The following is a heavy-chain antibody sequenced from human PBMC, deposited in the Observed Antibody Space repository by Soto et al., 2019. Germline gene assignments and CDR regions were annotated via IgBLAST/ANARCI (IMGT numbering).Heavy chain of an antibody. V-gene: IGHV4-34*01. CDR2: INHSGST. Sequence: SETLSLTCAVYGGSFSGYYWSWIRQPPGKGLEWIGEINHSGSTNYNPSLKSRVTISVDTSKNQFSLKLSSVTAADTAVYYCARGLHQLPPGGYWGQGXLVTVYS. D-gene: IGHD2-2*01. J-gene: IGHJ4*02. CDR3: ARGLHQLPPGGY. CDR1: GGSFSGYY.